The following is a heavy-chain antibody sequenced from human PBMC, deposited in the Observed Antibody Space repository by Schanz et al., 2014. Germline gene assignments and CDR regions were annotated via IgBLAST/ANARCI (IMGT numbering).Heavy chain of an antibody. CDR3: ARGGFFDSTSFDS. V-gene: IGHV1-46*03. D-gene: IGHD2-2*01. CDR1: GYTFTTYY. Sequence: QLMQSGSEVRKPGASVKVSCKASGYTFTTYYIHWVRQAPGQGLEWMGKINPSSGTTRIAQNFQGILTVTRDTSTSTVNMELSSLRSEDTAVYYCARGGFFDSTSFDSWGQGTLVTVSS. J-gene: IGHJ4*02. CDR2: INPSSGTT.